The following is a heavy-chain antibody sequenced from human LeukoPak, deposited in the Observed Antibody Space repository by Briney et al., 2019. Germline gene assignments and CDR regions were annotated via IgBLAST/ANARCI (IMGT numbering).Heavy chain of an antibody. Sequence: ASVKVPCKASGYTFTGYYIHWVRQAPGQGLEWMGWFNPNSGDTNYAQNFQGRVTMTGDTSISTAYMELRSLRSADTAVYYCARGGIVAPRHGDYWGQGTLVTVSS. D-gene: IGHD3-22*01. CDR1: GYTFTGYY. V-gene: IGHV1-2*02. CDR3: ARGGIVAPRHGDY. J-gene: IGHJ4*02. CDR2: FNPNSGDT.